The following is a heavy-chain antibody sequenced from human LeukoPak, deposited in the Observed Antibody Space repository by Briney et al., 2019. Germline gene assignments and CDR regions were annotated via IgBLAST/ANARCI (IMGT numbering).Heavy chain of an antibody. J-gene: IGHJ4*02. CDR3: ARGESFDY. CDR2: IYYSGSA. V-gene: IGHV4-59*11. CDR1: GGSIRSHY. Sequence: LSLTCTVPGGSIRSHYWSWIRQPPGKGLEWIGYIYYSGSANYNPSLKSRVTISVDTSKNKFSLKLSSVTAADTAVYYCARGESFDYWGQGTLVTVSS.